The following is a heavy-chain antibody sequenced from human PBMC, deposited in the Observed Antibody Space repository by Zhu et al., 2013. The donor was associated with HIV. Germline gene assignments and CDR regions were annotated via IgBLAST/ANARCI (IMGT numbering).Heavy chain of an antibody. V-gene: IGHV1-46*01. D-gene: IGHD6-13*01. CDR3: AREYSSSWYLLGY. CDR2: INPSGDST. CDR1: GYTFTSYY. Sequence: VKKPGASVKVSCKASGYTFTSYYMHWVRQAPGQGLEWMGIINPSGDSTSYAQKFQGRVTMTRDTSISTAYMELSRLRSDDTAVYYCAREYSSSWYLLGYWGQGTLVTVSS. J-gene: IGHJ4*02.